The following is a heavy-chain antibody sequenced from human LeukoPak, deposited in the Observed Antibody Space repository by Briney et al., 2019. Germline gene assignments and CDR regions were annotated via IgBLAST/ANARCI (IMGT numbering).Heavy chain of an antibody. CDR1: GGSISSSGYY. J-gene: IGHJ6*03. CDR3: ARLVDYYDSSGYPYYYYMDV. CDR2: IHYSGST. V-gene: IGHV4-39*01. Sequence: SETLSLPCTVSGGSISSSGYYWGWIRQPPGKVLGWIGNIHYSGSTYYNPSLKSRVTISVDTSKNQFSLKVTSVTAADTAVYYCARLVDYYDSSGYPYYYYMDVWGKGTTVTVSS. D-gene: IGHD3-22*01.